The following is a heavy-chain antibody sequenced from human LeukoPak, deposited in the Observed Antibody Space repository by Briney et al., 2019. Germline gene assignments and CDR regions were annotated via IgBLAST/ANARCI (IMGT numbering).Heavy chain of an antibody. CDR2: IWYDGSNK. D-gene: IGHD4-17*01. V-gene: IGHV3-33*01. CDR3: AREPSQKYGDPHDAFDI. CDR1: GFTFSSYG. J-gene: IGHJ3*02. Sequence: PGRSLRLSCAASGFTFSSYGMHWVRQAPGKGLEWVAVIWYDGSNKYYADSVKGRFTISRDNSKNTLYLQMNSLRAEDTAVYYCAREPSQKYGDPHDAFDIWGQGTMVTVSS.